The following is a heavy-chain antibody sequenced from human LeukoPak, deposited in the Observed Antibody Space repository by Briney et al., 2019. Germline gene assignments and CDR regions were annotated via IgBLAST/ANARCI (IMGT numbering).Heavy chain of an antibody. Sequence: ASVTVSCKASGYTFTSYDINWVRQATGQGLEWMGWMNPNSGNTGYAQKFQGRVTITRNTSISTAYMELSSLRSEDTPVYYCARGHRAGEDYWGQGTLVTVSS. J-gene: IGHJ4*02. V-gene: IGHV1-8*03. D-gene: IGHD6-19*01. CDR3: ARGHRAGEDY. CDR2: MNPNSGNT. CDR1: GYTFTSYD.